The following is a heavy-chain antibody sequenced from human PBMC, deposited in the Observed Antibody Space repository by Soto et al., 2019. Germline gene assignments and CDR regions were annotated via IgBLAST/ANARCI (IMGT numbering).Heavy chain of an antibody. CDR1: GGSISSYY. D-gene: IGHD6-13*01. CDR2: IYYSGST. CDR3: ARDGDHQGYSSSWYWFDP. V-gene: IGHV4-59*01. Sequence: SETLSLTCTVSGGSISSYYWSWIRQPPGKGLEWIGYIYYSGSTNYNPSLKSRVTISVDTSKNQFSLKLSSVTAADTAVYYCARDGDHQGYSSSWYWFDPWGQGTLVTVSS. J-gene: IGHJ5*02.